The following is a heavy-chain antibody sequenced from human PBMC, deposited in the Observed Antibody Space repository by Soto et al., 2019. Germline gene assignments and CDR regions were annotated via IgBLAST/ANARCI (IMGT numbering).Heavy chain of an antibody. CDR1: GFTFTRYS. Sequence: GGSLRLSCAASGFTFTRYSMNWVRQAPGKGLEWVSSISSTTNYIYYADSMKGRFTVSRDNAKNSVYLEMSSLSAEDTAVYYCARESEDLTSNFDYWGQGTLVTVSS. CDR2: ISSTTNYI. J-gene: IGHJ4*02. CDR3: ARESEDLTSNFDY. V-gene: IGHV3-21*01.